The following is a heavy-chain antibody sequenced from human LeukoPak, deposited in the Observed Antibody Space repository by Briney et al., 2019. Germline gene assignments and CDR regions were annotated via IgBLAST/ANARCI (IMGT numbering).Heavy chain of an antibody. D-gene: IGHD4-17*01. Sequence: PGGSLRLSCAASGFTFSSYAMSWVRQAPGKGLEWVSAISGSGGSTYYADSVKGRFTISRDNSKNTLYLQMNSLRAEDTAVYYCAKDIYDYGDYYYFDYWGQGTLVTVPS. V-gene: IGHV3-23*01. J-gene: IGHJ4*02. CDR1: GFTFSSYA. CDR2: ISGSGGST. CDR3: AKDIYDYGDYYYFDY.